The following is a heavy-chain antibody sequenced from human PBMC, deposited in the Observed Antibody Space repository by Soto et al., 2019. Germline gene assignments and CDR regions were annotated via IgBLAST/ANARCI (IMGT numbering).Heavy chain of an antibody. CDR1: GGSISSGGYY. CDR2: IYYSGST. J-gene: IGHJ4*02. Sequence: SETLSLTCTVSGGSISSGGYYWSWIRQHPGKGLEWIGYIYYSGSTYYNPSLKSRVTISVDTSKNQFSLKLSSVTAEDTAVYYCVVSAAAAGTHYFDYWGQGTLVTVSS. CDR3: VVSAAAAGTHYFDY. V-gene: IGHV4-31*03. D-gene: IGHD6-13*01.